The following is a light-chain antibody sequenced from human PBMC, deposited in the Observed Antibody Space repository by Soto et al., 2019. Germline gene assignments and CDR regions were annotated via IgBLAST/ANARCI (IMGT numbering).Light chain of an antibody. Sequence: EIVLTQSPATLTLSPGERANLSCRASQSVNSYLAWYQQKPGQGPRLLIYDASNRATGIPARFSGSGSGTDFTLTTSSLEPEHLAVYYCQQRSNWPPAFGGGTKVEIK. J-gene: IGKJ4*01. CDR3: QQRSNWPPA. CDR1: QSVNSY. CDR2: DAS. V-gene: IGKV3-11*01.